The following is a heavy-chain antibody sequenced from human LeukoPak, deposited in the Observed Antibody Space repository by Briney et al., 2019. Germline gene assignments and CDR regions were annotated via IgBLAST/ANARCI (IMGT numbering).Heavy chain of an antibody. V-gene: IGHV3-23*01. CDR3: ATRRSGSYYFDY. J-gene: IGHJ4*02. Sequence: GGSLRLSCAASGFTFNSYAMNWVRQAPGKGLEWVSAISGSGDSTYYADSVKGRFTISRDNSKNTLYLQMNSLRVEDTAVYYCATRRSGSYYFDYWGQGTLVTVSS. CDR1: GFTFNSYA. D-gene: IGHD1-26*01. CDR2: ISGSGDST.